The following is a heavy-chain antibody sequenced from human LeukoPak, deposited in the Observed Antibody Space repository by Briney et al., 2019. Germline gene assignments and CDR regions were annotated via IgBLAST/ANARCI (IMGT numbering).Heavy chain of an antibody. J-gene: IGHJ1*01. V-gene: IGHV5-51*01. Sequence: LGDSLDSSVKPSGSSSATYSCAGSRRLHGKGLEWMGNIYPGDSNTSYSPTFQGQVTMSAEKSISTAYLQWSSLKASDTAMYYCATHGYGGKGAKYFQHWGQGTLVTVSS. D-gene: IGHD4-23*01. CDR3: ATHGYGGKGAKYFQH. CDR1: GSSSATYS. CDR2: IYPGDSNT.